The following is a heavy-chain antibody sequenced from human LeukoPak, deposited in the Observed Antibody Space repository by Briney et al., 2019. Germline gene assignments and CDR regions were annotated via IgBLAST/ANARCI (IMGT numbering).Heavy chain of an antibody. J-gene: IGHJ4*02. CDR2: MYYSGST. V-gene: IGHV4-39*01. D-gene: IGHD4/OR15-4a*01. CDR1: GGSISSSSYY. Sequence: SETLSLTCTVSGGSISSSSYYWGWIRQPPGKGLEWIGSMYYSGSTYYNPSLKSRVTISIDTSKNQFSLKLSSVTAADTAVYFCARRTIQAGTPFDYWGQGTLVIVSS. CDR3: ARRTIQAGTPFDY.